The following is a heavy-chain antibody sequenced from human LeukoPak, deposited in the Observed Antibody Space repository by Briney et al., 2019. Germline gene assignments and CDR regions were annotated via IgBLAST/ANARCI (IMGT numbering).Heavy chain of an antibody. V-gene: IGHV1-8*01. D-gene: IGHD3-16*01. J-gene: IGHJ6*03. Sequence: ASVKVSCKASGYTFSSYDVNWVRQATGQGLEWMGWMNPNSGNTGYAQRFQGRVTIIRNTSISTAYMELSSLRSEDTAVYYCARAAGGTRNYYMDVWGKGTTVTVSS. CDR2: MNPNSGNT. CDR3: ARAAGGTRNYYMDV. CDR1: GYTFSSYD.